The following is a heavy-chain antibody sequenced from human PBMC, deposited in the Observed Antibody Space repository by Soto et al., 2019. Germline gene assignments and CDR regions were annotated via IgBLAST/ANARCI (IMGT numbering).Heavy chain of an antibody. J-gene: IGHJ6*02. Sequence: GGSLRLSCAASGFTFSSYGMHWVRQAPGKGLEWVAVIWYDGSNKYYADSVKGRFTISRDNSKNTLYLQMNSLRAEDTAVYYCARSQDAYGDYGGDYYYGMDVWGQGTTVTVSS. CDR1: GFTFSSYG. CDR2: IWYDGSNK. V-gene: IGHV3-33*01. CDR3: ARSQDAYGDYGGDYYYGMDV. D-gene: IGHD4-17*01.